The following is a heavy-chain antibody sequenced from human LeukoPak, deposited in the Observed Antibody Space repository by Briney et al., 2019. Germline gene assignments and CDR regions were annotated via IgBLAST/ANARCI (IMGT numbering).Heavy chain of an antibody. Sequence: SQTLSLTCTVSGGSISSGGYYWSWIRQPPGKGLEWIGYIYHSGSTYYNPSLKSRVTISVDRSKNQFSLKLSSVTAADTAVYYCAYRGYSGYDSWFDPWGQGTLVTVSS. CDR3: AYRGYSGYDSWFDP. CDR2: IYHSGST. J-gene: IGHJ5*02. D-gene: IGHD5-12*01. CDR1: GGSISSGGYY. V-gene: IGHV4-30-2*01.